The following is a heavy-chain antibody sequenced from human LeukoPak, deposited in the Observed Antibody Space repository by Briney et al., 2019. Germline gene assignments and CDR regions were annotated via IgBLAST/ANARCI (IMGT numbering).Heavy chain of an antibody. Sequence: QTGGSLRLSCAASGFTFSSYAMSWVRQAPGKGLEWVSAISGSGGSTYYADSVKARFTISRDNSKNTLYLQMNSLRAEDTAVYYCAKGGFSSEYYYDSSGYYFDYWGQGTLVTVSS. CDR2: ISGSGGST. CDR3: AKGGFSSEYYYDSSGYYFDY. J-gene: IGHJ4*02. V-gene: IGHV3-23*01. CDR1: GFTFSSYA. D-gene: IGHD3-22*01.